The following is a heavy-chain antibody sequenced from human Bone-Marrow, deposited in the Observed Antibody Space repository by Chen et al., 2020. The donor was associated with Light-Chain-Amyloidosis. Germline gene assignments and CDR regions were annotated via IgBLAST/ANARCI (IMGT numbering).Heavy chain of an antibody. CDR3: ARGPSEVEWGVVKSASPFDG. CDR2: IFRGDIT. D-gene: IGHD2-21*01. V-gene: IGHV4-39*07. CDR1: GASIISSEYY. Sequence: QLQLQESGAGLVEPSQTLSLTCTISGASIISSEYYWGWMRQAPGKGLEWIGSIFRGDITYYTSSLKSRVTLSVDTSNNHISLRLRSVTAGDTAIYYCARGPSEVEWGVVKSASPFDGWGHGTMITVSS. J-gene: IGHJ3*01.